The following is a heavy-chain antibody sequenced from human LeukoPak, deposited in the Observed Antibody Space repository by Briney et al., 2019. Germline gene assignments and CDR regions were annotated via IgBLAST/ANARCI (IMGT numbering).Heavy chain of an antibody. J-gene: IGHJ4*02. V-gene: IGHV4-59*01. D-gene: IGHD2-15*01. CDR3: ARDRYLGRGQLLYGGSGGSYYCPDY. Sequence: SETLSLTCTVSAGSISSYYWSWIRQPPGKGLEWIGYIYYSGSTNYNPSLKSRVTISVDTSKNQFSLKLSSVTAADTTVYYCARDRYLGRGQLLYGGSGGSYYCPDYWGQGTLVTVSS. CDR1: AGSISSYY. CDR2: IYYSGST.